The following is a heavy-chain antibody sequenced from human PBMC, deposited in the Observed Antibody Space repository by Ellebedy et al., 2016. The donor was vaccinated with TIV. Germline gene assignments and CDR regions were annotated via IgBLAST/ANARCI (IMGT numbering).Heavy chain of an antibody. Sequence: AASVKVSCKAFGGTFSRHVISWVRQAPGQGLEWMGRIIPILGIANYAQKFQGRVTITADKSTSTAYMELSSLRSDDTAVYYCARDEGGEGSMIVVVHFDYWGQGTLVTVSS. CDR1: GGTFSRHV. J-gene: IGHJ4*02. V-gene: IGHV1-69*04. D-gene: IGHD3-22*01. CDR3: ARDEGGEGSMIVVVHFDY. CDR2: IIPILGIA.